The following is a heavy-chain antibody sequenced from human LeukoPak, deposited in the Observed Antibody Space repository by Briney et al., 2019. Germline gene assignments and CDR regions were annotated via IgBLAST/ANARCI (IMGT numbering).Heavy chain of an antibody. CDR2: IYTSGST. CDR1: GGSISSYY. D-gene: IGHD7-27*01. J-gene: IGHJ4*02. Sequence: SETLSLTCTVSGGSISSYYWSWIRQPPGKGLEWIGYIYTSGSTNYNPSLKSRVTISVDTSKNQFSLKLSSVTAADTAVYYCARRSWGEYYFDYWGQGTLVTVTS. CDR3: ARRSWGEYYFDY. V-gene: IGHV4-4*09.